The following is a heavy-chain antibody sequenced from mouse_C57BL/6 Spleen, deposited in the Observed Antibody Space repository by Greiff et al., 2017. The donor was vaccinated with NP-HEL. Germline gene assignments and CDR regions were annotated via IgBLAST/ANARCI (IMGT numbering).Heavy chain of an antibody. CDR2: IDPENGDT. CDR1: GFNIKDDY. D-gene: IGHD1-1*01. Sequence: VQLKESGAELVRPGASVKLSCTASGFNIKDDYMHWVKQRPEQGLEWIGWIDPENGDTEYASKFQGKATITADTSSNTAYLQLSSLTSEDTAVYYCTFNYYGSSYVDYYAMDYWGQGTSVTVSS. CDR3: TFNYYGSSYVDYYAMDY. V-gene: IGHV14-4*01. J-gene: IGHJ4*01.